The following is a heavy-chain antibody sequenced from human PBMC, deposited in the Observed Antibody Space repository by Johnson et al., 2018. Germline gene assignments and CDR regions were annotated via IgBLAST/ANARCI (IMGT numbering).Heavy chain of an antibody. CDR3: AREGGLWSHDAFDI. Sequence: QVQLVQSGGGVVQPGRSLRLSCAASGFTFSSYGMHWVRQAPGKGLEWVAVISYDGSNKYYADSVKGRFTISRANSKTTLDLQMNSLRAEETAVYYFAREGGLWSHDAFDIWGQGTMVTVSS. D-gene: IGHD5-18*01. CDR2: ISYDGSNK. J-gene: IGHJ3*02. CDR1: GFTFSSYG. V-gene: IGHV3-30*03.